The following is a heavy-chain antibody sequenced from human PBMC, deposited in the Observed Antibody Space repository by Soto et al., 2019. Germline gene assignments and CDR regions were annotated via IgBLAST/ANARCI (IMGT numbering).Heavy chain of an antibody. CDR1: GFMFSAYA. CDR2: ISYDGTNK. J-gene: IGHJ4*01. Sequence: LRLSCAASGFMFSAYAMLWVRQAPGKGLEWVAAISYDGTNKYYADSVKGRFTISRDNSKNTLFLQMNSLRAEDTAVYYCARDPSPYTTGWYGVDFWAHGTLVTVSS. V-gene: IGHV3-30*04. CDR3: ARDPSPYTTGWYGVDF. D-gene: IGHD6-19*01.